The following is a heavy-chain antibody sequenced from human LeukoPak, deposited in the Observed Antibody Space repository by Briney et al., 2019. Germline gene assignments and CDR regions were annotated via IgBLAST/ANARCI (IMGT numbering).Heavy chain of an antibody. D-gene: IGHD2-15*01. CDR2: INHSGST. V-gene: IGHV4-34*01. J-gene: IGHJ6*04. CDR1: GGSFSGYY. Sequence: SETLSLTCAVYGGSFSGYYWSWIRQPPGKGLEWIGEINHSGSTNYNPSLKSRVTISVDTSKNQFSLKLSSVTAADTAVYYCAREGYCSGGSCYYYGMDVWGKGTTVTVSS. CDR3: AREGYCSGGSCYYYGMDV.